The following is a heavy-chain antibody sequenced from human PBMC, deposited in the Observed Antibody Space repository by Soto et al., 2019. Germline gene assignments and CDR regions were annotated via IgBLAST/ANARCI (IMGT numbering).Heavy chain of an antibody. D-gene: IGHD6-6*01. CDR2: ISYDGSNK. V-gene: IGHV3-30-3*01. J-gene: IGHJ6*02. Sequence: GGSLRLSCAASGFTFSSYAMHWVRQAPGKGLEWVAVISYDGSNKYYADSVKGRFTISRDNSKNTLYLQMNSLRAEDTAVYYCASWSRYSSSSFYYYGMDVSGQGPKVTVSS. CDR1: GFTFSSYA. CDR3: ASWSRYSSSSFYYYGMDV.